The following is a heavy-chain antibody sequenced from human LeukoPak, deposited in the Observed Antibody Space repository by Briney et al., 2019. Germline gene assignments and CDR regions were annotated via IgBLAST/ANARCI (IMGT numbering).Heavy chain of an antibody. Sequence: PGGSLRLSCADSGFTFSSFAMSWVRQAPGKGLEWVSAITADGGSTYYADSVKGRFTISRDNSKNTLYLQMNYLKDEDTAVYYCANALGRDGYKTGPYWGQGTLVTVSS. J-gene: IGHJ4*02. CDR3: ANALGRDGYKTGPY. CDR1: GFTFSSFA. D-gene: IGHD5-24*01. V-gene: IGHV3-23*01. CDR2: ITADGGST.